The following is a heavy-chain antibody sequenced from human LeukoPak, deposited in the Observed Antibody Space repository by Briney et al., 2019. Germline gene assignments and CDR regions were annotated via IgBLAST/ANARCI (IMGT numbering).Heavy chain of an antibody. CDR1: GFTFSSYS. CDR2: ISSSSSTI. D-gene: IGHD7-27*01. V-gene: IGHV3-48*01. J-gene: IGHJ3*02. Sequence: GGSLRLSCAASGFTFSSYSMNWVRQAPGKGLEWVSSISSSSSTIYYADSVKGRFTISRDNAKNSLYLQMNSLRAEDTAVYYCARETGDDAFDIWGQGTMVTVSS. CDR3: ARETGDDAFDI.